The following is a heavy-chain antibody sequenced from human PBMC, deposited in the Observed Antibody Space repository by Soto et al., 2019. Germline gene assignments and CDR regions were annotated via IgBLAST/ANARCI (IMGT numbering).Heavy chain of an antibody. CDR3: ARNSYHFYGS. V-gene: IGHV4-31*03. CDR1: GASISSGAYY. D-gene: IGHD2-2*01. Sequence: QVQLQESGPGLVKPSQTLSLTCTVSGASISSGAYYWSWIRQHPGKGLEWIGYIYYSGSTYYNPSLNSRVTISVDTSKSQFSLRLNSVTAADTAVYYCARNSYHFYGSWGQGTLVTVSS. J-gene: IGHJ5*02. CDR2: IYYSGST.